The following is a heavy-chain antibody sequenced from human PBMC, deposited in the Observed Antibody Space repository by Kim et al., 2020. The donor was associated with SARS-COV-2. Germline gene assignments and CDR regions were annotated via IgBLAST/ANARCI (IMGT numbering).Heavy chain of an antibody. J-gene: IGHJ3*02. V-gene: IGHV3-13*01. D-gene: IGHD5-12*01. CDR1: GFTFSSYD. CDR3: ARGGYSGYDYGAFDI. Sequence: GGSLRLSCAASGFTFSSYDMHWVRQATGKGLEWVSAIGTAGDTYYPGSVKGRFTISRENAKNSLYLQMNSLRAGDTAVYYCARGGYSGYDYGAFDIWGQGTMVTVSS. CDR2: IGTAGDT.